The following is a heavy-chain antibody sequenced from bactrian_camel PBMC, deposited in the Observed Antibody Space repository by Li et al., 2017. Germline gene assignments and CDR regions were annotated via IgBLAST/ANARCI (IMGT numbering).Heavy chain of an antibody. Sequence: HVQLVESGGGLVQPGGSVRLSCTAAGFTFSNYGMGWVRQAPGKELEWVSGIYADGSNTAYADSVKGRFAISRDNAKNRVYLELNSLKTDDTAIYYCANLDGHYWGQGTQVTVS. J-gene: IGHJ4*01. CDR3: ANLDGHY. V-gene: IGHV3S6*01. CDR1: GFTFSNYG. CDR2: IYADGSNT.